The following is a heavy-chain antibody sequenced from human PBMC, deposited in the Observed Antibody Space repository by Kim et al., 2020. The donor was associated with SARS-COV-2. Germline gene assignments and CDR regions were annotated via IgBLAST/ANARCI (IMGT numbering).Heavy chain of an antibody. Sequence: ASVKVSCKASGYTFTSYDINWVRQATGQGLEWMGWMNPNSGNTGYAQKFQGRVTMTRNTSISTAYMELSSLRSEDTAVYYCARGSGRGVNWFRELLVAGSYYFDYWGQGTLVTVSS. D-gene: IGHD3-10*01. CDR3: ARGSGRGVNWFRELLVAGSYYFDY. CDR2: MNPNSGNT. V-gene: IGHV1-8*01. J-gene: IGHJ4*02. CDR1: GYTFTSYD.